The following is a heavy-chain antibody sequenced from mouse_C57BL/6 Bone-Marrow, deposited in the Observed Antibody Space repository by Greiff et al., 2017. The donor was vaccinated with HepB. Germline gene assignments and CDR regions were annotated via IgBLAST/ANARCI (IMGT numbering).Heavy chain of an antibody. V-gene: IGHV1-80*01. D-gene: IGHD1-1*01. CDR1: GYAFSSYW. Sequence: QVQLKESGAELVKPGASVKISCKASGYAFSSYWMNWVKQRPGKGLEWIGQIYPGDGDTNYNGKFKGKATLTADKSSSTAYMQLSSLTSEDSAVYFCAILLRYAMDYWGQGTSVTVSS. J-gene: IGHJ4*01. CDR2: IYPGDGDT. CDR3: AILLRYAMDY.